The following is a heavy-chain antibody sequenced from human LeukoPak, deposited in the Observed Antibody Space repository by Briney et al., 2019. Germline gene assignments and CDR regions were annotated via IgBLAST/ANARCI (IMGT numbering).Heavy chain of an antibody. CDR3: ARVGYYYDSSGYLGGAFDI. CDR2: IYYSGST. J-gene: IGHJ3*02. V-gene: IGHV4-59*01. D-gene: IGHD3-22*01. CDR1: GGSISSYY. Sequence: SETLSLTCTVSGGSISSYYWSWIRQPPGKGLEWIGYIYYSGSTNYNPSLKSRVTISVDTSKNQFSLKLSSVTAADTAVYYCARVGYYYDSSGYLGGAFDIWGQGTMVTVSS.